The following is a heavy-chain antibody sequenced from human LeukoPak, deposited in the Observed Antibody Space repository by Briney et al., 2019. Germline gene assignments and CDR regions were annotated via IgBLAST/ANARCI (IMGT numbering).Heavy chain of an antibody. CDR1: GFTFSDYS. J-gene: IGHJ4*02. Sequence: GGSLRLPCAASGFTFSDYSMNWVRQAPGKGLEWISSTSTSSSYIYYADSVKGRFTISRDNAKNSLYLQMNSLRAEDTAVFYCARGPSLYCYDSSGYPYYFDYWGQGTLVTVSS. CDR2: TSTSSSYI. V-gene: IGHV3-21*01. D-gene: IGHD3-22*01. CDR3: ARGPSLYCYDSSGYPYYFDY.